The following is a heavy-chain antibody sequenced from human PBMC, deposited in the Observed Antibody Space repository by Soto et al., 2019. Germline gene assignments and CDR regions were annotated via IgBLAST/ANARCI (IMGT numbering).Heavy chain of an antibody. Sequence: PSETLSLTCAVYGGSFSGYYWSWIRQPPGKGLEWIGEINHSGSTNYNPSIKSRVTISVDTSKNQFSLKLSSVTAADTAVYYCASRGVYYDFWSGYYNPAYWFGPWGQGTLVTVSS. CDR3: ASRGVYYDFWSGYYNPAYWFGP. CDR1: GGSFSGYY. V-gene: IGHV4-34*01. CDR2: INHSGST. D-gene: IGHD3-3*01. J-gene: IGHJ5*02.